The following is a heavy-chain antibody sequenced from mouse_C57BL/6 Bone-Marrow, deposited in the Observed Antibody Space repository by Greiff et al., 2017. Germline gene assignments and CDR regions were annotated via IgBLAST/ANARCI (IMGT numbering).Heavy chain of an antibody. V-gene: IGHV14-1*01. CDR2: IDPEDGDT. Sequence: VQLKQSGAELVRPGASVKLSCTASGFNIKDYYMHWVKQRPEQGLEWIGRIDPEDGDTEYAPKFQGKDTMTADTSSNTAYLQLSSLTSEDTAVYYCTITTVVYWYFDVWGTGTTVTVSS. J-gene: IGHJ1*03. CDR1: GFNIKDYY. CDR3: TITTVVYWYFDV. D-gene: IGHD1-1*01.